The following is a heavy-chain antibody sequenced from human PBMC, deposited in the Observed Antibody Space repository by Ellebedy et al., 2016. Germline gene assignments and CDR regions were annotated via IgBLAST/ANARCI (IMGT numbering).Heavy chain of an antibody. J-gene: IGHJ4*02. V-gene: IGHV4-34*01. CDR3: ARPRLEPKRDYYFDY. D-gene: IGHD5-24*01. Sequence: SETLSLXCAVYGGSFSGYYWSWIRQPPGKGLEWIGEINHSGSTNYNPSLKSRVTISVDTSKNQFSLKLSSVTAADTAVYYCARPRLEPKRDYYFDYWGQGTLVTVSS. CDR2: INHSGST. CDR1: GGSFSGYY.